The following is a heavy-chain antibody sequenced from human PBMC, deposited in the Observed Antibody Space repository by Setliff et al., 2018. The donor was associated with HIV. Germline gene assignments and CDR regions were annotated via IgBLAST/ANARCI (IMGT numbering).Heavy chain of an antibody. V-gene: IGHV4-39*07. J-gene: IGHJ6*03. CDR3: ARGATLLPGYSDRWEYFYMDV. D-gene: IGHD5-12*01. Sequence: PSETLSLTCSVSGGSIDSSDYYWSWIRQSPGKGLEWIGEINHSGSTHYNPPLKSRATISVDTSKNQFSLRLNSVTAADTAVYYCARGATLLPGYSDRWEYFYMDVWGKGTTVTVSS. CDR1: GGSIDSSDYY. CDR2: INHSGST.